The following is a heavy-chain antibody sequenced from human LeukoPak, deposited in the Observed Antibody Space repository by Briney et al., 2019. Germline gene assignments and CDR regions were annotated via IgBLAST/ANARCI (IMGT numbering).Heavy chain of an antibody. D-gene: IGHD2-2*01. Sequence: ASVKVSCKASGGTFSSYAISWVRQAPGQGLEWMGRIIPILGIANYAQKFQGRVTITADESTSTAYMELSSLRSEDTAVYYCARDSQVPAAMNGLGAFDIWGQGTMVTVSS. CDR1: GGTFSSYA. CDR2: IIPILGIA. CDR3: ARDSQVPAAMNGLGAFDI. J-gene: IGHJ3*02. V-gene: IGHV1-69*04.